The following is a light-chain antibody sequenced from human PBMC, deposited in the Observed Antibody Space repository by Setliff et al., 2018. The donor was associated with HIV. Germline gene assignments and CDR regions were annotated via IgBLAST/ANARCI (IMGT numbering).Light chain of an antibody. V-gene: IGKV1-39*01. J-gene: IGKJ1*01. CDR3: QQSYSRT. CDR2: AAS. Sequence: DIQMTQSPSSLSASIGDRVTITCRASQNISNYLNWYHQKPGKAPNLLIFAASSLQSGVPSRFSGSGSGTDFTLTISSLQPEDFATYYCQQSYSRTFGQGTKVDIK. CDR1: QNISNY.